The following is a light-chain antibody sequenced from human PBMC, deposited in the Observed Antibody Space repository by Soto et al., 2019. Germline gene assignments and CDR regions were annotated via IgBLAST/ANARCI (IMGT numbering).Light chain of an antibody. CDR2: GNN. Sequence: QPVLTQPPSVSGAPGQRVTISCTGSSSNIGAGYDVHWYQHLPGTAPKLLIYGNNNRPSGVPDRFSGSKSGTSASLAITGLQAEDEADYYCQSSDSSLSGSVFGGGTKLTVL. CDR1: SSNIGAGYD. CDR3: QSSDSSLSGSV. J-gene: IGLJ2*01. V-gene: IGLV1-40*01.